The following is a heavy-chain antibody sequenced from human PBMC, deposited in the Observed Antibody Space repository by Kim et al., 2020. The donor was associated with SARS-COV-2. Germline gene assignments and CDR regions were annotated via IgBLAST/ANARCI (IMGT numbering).Heavy chain of an antibody. D-gene: IGHD3-3*01. J-gene: IGHJ4*02. V-gene: IGHV3-21*01. CDR3: AGDSGFLEWLSTA. Sequence: YADTVKGRFTISRDNAKNSLYLQMNGLRAEDTAVYYCAGDSGFLEWLSTARGQGTLVTVSS.